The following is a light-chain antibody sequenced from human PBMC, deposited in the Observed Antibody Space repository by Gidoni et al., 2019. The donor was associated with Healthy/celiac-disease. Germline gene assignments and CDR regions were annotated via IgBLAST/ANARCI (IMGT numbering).Light chain of an antibody. Sequence: IVVTQSPSTLSLSPGERATLSCRASQSVSNYLAWYQQKPGQAPRLLSYDASNRATGIPPRFRGGGSGTDFTLNISSLETEDCAVYYCQQRRAFGGGTKVEIK. V-gene: IGKV3-11*01. CDR1: QSVSNY. CDR3: QQRRA. J-gene: IGKJ4*01. CDR2: DAS.